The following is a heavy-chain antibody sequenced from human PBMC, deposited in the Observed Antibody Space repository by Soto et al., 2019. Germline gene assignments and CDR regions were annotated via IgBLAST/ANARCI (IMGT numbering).Heavy chain of an antibody. Sequence: QLQLQESGPGLVKPSETLSLTCTVSGGSISSYYWSWIRQPPGKGLEWIAYIHYSGSSNSNPSLKSRVTISVDTSRNQFSLKLTSVTAADTAVYYCARHSNEYRKSLDYWGQGTLVTVSS. J-gene: IGHJ4*02. CDR3: ARHSNEYRKSLDY. CDR1: GGSISSYY. V-gene: IGHV4-59*08. D-gene: IGHD1-1*01. CDR2: IHYSGSS.